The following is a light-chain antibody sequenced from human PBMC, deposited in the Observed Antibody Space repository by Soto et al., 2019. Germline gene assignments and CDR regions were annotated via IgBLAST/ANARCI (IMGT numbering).Light chain of an antibody. CDR2: NTN. V-gene: IGLV7-46*01. Sequence: QSVVTQEPSLTVSPGGTVTLTCGSSTGAVTGSHYPYWLQQKPGQGPRTLIYNTNNKQSWTPARFSGSLLGGKAALTLSGAQPDDEADYYCLLSYSGARVWVFGGGTKVTVL. J-gene: IGLJ3*02. CDR1: TGAVTGSHY. CDR3: LLSYSGARVWV.